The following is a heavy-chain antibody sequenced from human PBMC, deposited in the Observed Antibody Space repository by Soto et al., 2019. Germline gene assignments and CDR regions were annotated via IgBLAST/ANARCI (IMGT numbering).Heavy chain of an antibody. CDR2: IYYSGRT. J-gene: IGHJ4*02. Sequence: QVQLQASGPGLVKPSQTLSLTCTVSGGSISSGDYYWSWIRQPPGKGLVWIGYIYYSGRTYYTPSLKSRVIISADTSKNQFSVKLSSVTAADTAVYYCARARGARYFDYWGQGTLVTVSS. CDR1: GGSISSGDYY. V-gene: IGHV4-30-4*01. CDR3: ARARGARYFDY. D-gene: IGHD2-15*01.